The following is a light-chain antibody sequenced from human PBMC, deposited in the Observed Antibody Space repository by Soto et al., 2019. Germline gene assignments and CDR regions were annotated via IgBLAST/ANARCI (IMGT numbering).Light chain of an antibody. J-gene: IGKJ4*01. CDR3: QQSATTPQT. CDR1: QNIRHY. CDR2: LAS. Sequence: DIQMTQSPSSLAASVGDRVTITCRASQNIRHYLSWYQQKPGKAPKLLINLASTLQSGVPSRFSGSGSGTDFTLAISSLQPEDFATYYFQQSATTPQTFGGGTRLEIK. V-gene: IGKV1-39*01.